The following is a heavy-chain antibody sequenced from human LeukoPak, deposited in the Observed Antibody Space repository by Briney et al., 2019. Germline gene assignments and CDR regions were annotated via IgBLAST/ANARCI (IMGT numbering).Heavy chain of an antibody. CDR1: GGTFSSYA. D-gene: IGHD2-15*01. CDR3: ARDCSGGSCNTAIDY. J-gene: IGHJ4*02. V-gene: IGHV1-69*13. CDR2: IIPIFGTA. Sequence: GASVKVSCKASGGTFSSYAISWVRQAPGQGLEWMGGIIPIFGTANYAQKFQGRVTITADESTSTAYMELRSLRSDDTAVYYCARDCSGGSCNTAIDYWGQGTLVAVSS.